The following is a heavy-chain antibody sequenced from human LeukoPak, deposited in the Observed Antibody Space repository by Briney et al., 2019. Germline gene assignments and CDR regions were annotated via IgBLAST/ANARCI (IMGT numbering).Heavy chain of an antibody. Sequence: SETLSLTCAVYGGSFSGYYWSWIRQPPGKGLEWIGEINHSGSTNYNPSLKSRVTISVDTSKNQFSLKLGSVTAADTAVYYCAREINRWFHWGQGTLVTVSS. CDR3: AREINRWFH. J-gene: IGHJ4*02. CDR1: GGSFSGYY. CDR2: INHSGST. D-gene: IGHD3-10*01. V-gene: IGHV4-34*01.